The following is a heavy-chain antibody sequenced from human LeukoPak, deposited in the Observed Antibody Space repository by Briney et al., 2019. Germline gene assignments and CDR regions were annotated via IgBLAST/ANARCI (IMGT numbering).Heavy chain of an antibody. CDR2: ITASGGNT. CDR3: AKGNGYSYGRYYFDY. Sequence: GGSLRLSCAASGFTFDDYGMNWVRQAPGKGLEWVSAITASGGNTYYADSVKGRFTISRDNSKNTLYLQVNSLRAEDTAVYYCAKGNGYSYGRYYFDYWGQGTLVTVSS. D-gene: IGHD5-18*01. J-gene: IGHJ4*02. V-gene: IGHV3-23*01. CDR1: GFTFDDYG.